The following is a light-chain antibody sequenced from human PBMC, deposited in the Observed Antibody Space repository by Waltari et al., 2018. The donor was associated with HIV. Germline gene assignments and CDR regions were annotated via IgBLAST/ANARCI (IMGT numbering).Light chain of an antibody. V-gene: IGLV3-1*01. CDR1: KLGDQY. J-gene: IGLJ1*01. CDR3: QAWDSSTYV. Sequence: SYELTQPPSVSVSPGQTASITCSGAKLGDQYACWYQQKPGQSPVLVIYQDSQRPSGIPERFSGSNSGNTATLTISGTQAMDEADYYCQAWDSSTYVFGTGTKVTVL. CDR2: QDS.